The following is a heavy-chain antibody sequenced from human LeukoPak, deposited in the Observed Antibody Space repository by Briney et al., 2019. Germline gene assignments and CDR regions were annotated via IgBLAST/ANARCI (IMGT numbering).Heavy chain of an antibody. Sequence: GGSLRLSCAASGFTFSSYEMNWVRQAPGKGLEWVSYISSSGSTIYYADSVKGRFTISRDNAKNSLYLQMNSLRAEDTAVYYSAELGITMIGGVWGKGTTVTISS. V-gene: IGHV3-48*03. CDR3: AELGITMIGGV. CDR2: ISSSGSTI. CDR1: GFTFSSYE. J-gene: IGHJ6*04. D-gene: IGHD3-10*02.